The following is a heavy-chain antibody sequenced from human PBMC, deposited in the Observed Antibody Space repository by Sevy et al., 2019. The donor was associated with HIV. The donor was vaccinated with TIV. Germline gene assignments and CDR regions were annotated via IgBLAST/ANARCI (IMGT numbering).Heavy chain of an antibody. CDR3: AREGCTKPHDY. CDR1: GFTFSKYS. CDR2: LSFGWGEI. V-gene: IGHV3-23*01. J-gene: IGHJ4*02. D-gene: IGHD2-8*01. Sequence: GGSLRLSCAASGFTFSKYSMSWVRQPPGKGLGWVSTLSFGWGEINYADSVKGRFTISRDNSKRSVYLQMNSLRPEDTAVYYCAREGCTKPHDYWGQGTLVTVSS.